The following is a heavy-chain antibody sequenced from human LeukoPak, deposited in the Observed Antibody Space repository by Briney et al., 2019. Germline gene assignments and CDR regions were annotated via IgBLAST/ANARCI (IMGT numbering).Heavy chain of an antibody. V-gene: IGHV4-4*07. CDR1: GGSISSYY. CDR2: IYTSGST. J-gene: IGHJ6*03. D-gene: IGHD2-2*01. Sequence: PSETLSLTCTVSGGSISSYYWSWIRQPAGKGLEWIGRIYTSGSTNYNPSLKSRVTMSVDTSKNQFSLKLGSVTAADTAVYYCARDQGQLLSGPTMGYYYYMDVWGKGTTVTVSS. CDR3: ARDQGQLLSGPTMGYYYYMDV.